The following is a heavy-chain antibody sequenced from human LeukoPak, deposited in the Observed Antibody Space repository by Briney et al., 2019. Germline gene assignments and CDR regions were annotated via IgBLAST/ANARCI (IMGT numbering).Heavy chain of an antibody. CDR3: ARDSEQWPTLGMVDY. V-gene: IGHV4-59*01. D-gene: IGHD6-19*01. CDR2: IYYSGST. J-gene: IGHJ4*02. Sequence: SETLSLTCTVSGGSISSYYWSWIRQPPGKGLEWIGYIYYSGSTNYNPSLKSRVTISVDTSKNQFSLKLSSVTAADTAVYYCARDSEQWPTLGMVDYWGQGTLVTVSS. CDR1: GGSISSYY.